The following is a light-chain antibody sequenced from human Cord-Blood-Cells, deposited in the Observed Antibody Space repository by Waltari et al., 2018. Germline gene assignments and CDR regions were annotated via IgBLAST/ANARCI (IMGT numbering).Light chain of an antibody. CDR2: DAS. CDR3: QQYDNLPSYT. J-gene: IGKJ2*01. V-gene: IGKV1-33*01. CDR1: QDISNY. Sequence: DIQMTQSPSSLSASVGDRVTITCQASQDISNYLNWYQQKPGKAPKLLIYDASNVETGVPSRFSGSGSGTDFTVTISSLQPEDIATYYCQQYDNLPSYTFGQGTKLEIK.